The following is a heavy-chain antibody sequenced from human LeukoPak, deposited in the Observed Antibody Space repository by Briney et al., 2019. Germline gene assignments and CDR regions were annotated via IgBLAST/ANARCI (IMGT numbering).Heavy chain of an antibody. CDR2: IIPIFGTA. V-gene: IGHV1-69*01. Sequence: SVKVSCKASGGTFSSYAISWVRQALGQGLEWMGGIIPIFGTANYAQKFQGRVTITADESTSTAYMELSSLRSEDTAVYYCARDLRFLEWPPPGMDVWGKGTTVTVSS. J-gene: IGHJ6*03. CDR3: ARDLRFLEWPPPGMDV. CDR1: GGTFSSYA. D-gene: IGHD3-3*01.